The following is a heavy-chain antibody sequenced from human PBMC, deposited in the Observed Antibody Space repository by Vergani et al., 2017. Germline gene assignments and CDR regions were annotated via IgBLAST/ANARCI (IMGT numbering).Heavy chain of an antibody. Sequence: EVQLVESGGGLVKPGGSLRLSCAASGFTFSSYSMNWVRQAPGKGLEWVSSISSSSSYIDYADTVKGRFTISRDNAKNSLYLQMNSMRAEDTAVYYCSRDIQEPYYYYYMDVWGKGTTVTVSS. CDR1: GFTFSSYS. CDR2: ISSSSSYI. V-gene: IGHV3-21*01. CDR3: SRDIQEPYYYYYMDV. D-gene: IGHD1-14*01. J-gene: IGHJ6*03.